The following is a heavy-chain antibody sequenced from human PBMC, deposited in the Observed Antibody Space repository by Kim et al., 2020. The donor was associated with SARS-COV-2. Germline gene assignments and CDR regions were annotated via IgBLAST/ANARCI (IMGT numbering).Heavy chain of an antibody. J-gene: IGHJ4*02. V-gene: IGHV4-59*01. CDR1: GGSINSDY. CDR3: ARLGYSYGYDLYFDY. CDR2: IYYSGST. Sequence: SQTLSLTCTVSGGSINSDYWSWIRQPPGKGLEWIGFIYYSGSTNYNPSLKSRVTISVDTSKNQFSLKLSSVTAADTAVYYCARLGYSYGYDLYFDYWGQG. D-gene: IGHD5-18*01.